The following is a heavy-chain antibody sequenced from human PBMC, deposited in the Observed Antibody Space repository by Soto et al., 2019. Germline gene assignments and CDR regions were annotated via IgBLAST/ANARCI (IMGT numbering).Heavy chain of an antibody. J-gene: IGHJ5*02. V-gene: IGHV1-69*01. CDR2: IIPIFGTA. CDR1: GGTSSSYA. D-gene: IGHD3-3*01. CDR3: ARVLVNYDFWSGYYRNWFDP. Sequence: QVQLVQSGAEVKKPGSSVKVSCKASGGTSSSYAISWVRQAPGQGLEWMGGIIPIFGTANYAQKFQGRVTITADESTSTAYMELSSLRSEDTAVYYCARVLVNYDFWSGYYRNWFDPGGQGTLVTVSS.